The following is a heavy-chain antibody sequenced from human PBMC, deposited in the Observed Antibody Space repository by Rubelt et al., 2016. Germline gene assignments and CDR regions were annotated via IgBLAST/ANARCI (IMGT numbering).Heavy chain of an antibody. Sequence: QVQLQESGPGLVKPSQTLSLTCTVSGGSISSGGYYWSWIRQHPGKGLEWIGYIYYSGSTYYNPALKRRVTRSVETSKNQFSLKLSSVTAADTAVYYCARDSGSRIFDYWGQGTLVTVSS. CDR2: IYYSGST. J-gene: IGHJ4*02. CDR1: GGSISSGGYY. D-gene: IGHD2/OR15-2a*01. V-gene: IGHV4-31*03. CDR3: ARDSGSRIFDY.